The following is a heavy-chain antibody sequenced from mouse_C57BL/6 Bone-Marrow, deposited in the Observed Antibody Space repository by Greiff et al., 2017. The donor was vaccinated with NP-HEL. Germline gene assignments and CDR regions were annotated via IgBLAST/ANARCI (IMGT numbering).Heavy chain of an antibody. D-gene: IGHD2-2*01. CDR2: IYPGDGDT. Sequence: VQLQQSGPELVKPGASVKISCKASGYAFSSSWMNWVKQRPGKGLEWIGRIYPGDGDTNYNGKFKGKATLTADKSSSTAYMQLSSLTSEDSAVYFCARYGYEYDYWGQGTTLTVSS. V-gene: IGHV1-82*01. CDR3: ARYGYEYDY. CDR1: GYAFSSSW. J-gene: IGHJ2*01.